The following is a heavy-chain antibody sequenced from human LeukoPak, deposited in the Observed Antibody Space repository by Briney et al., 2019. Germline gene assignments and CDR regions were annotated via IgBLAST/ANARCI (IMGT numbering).Heavy chain of an antibody. CDR3: AREQLLWFGELLPRGWFDP. CDR1: GFTFSDYY. CDR2: ISSSSSYT. Sequence: GGSLRLSCAASGFTFSDYYMSWIRQAPGKGLEWVSYISSSSSYTNYADSVKGRFTISRDNSKNTLYLQMNSLRAEDTAVYYCAREQLLWFGELLPRGWFDPWGQGTLATVSS. V-gene: IGHV3-11*06. J-gene: IGHJ5*02. D-gene: IGHD3-10*01.